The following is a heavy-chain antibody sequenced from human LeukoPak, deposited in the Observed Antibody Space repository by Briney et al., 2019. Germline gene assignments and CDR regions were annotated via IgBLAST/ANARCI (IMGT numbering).Heavy chain of an antibody. Sequence: PGGSLRLSCAASRFTLCTYWMSWVRQAPGKGLEWVAHIKQDGSQEYYVDSVKGRFTISRDSAKNSLYLQTNSLRAEDTAVYYCARGVPYDSWSGPHYSDYWGQGTLVTVSS. V-gene: IGHV3-7*01. J-gene: IGHJ4*02. D-gene: IGHD3-3*01. CDR1: RFTLCTYW. CDR3: ARGVPYDSWSGPHYSDY. CDR2: IKQDGSQE.